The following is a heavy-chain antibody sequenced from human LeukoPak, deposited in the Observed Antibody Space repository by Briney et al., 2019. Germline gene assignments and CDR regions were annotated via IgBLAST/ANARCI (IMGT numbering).Heavy chain of an antibody. CDR3: ARVGTDYVDY. CDR1: GGSINYYY. D-gene: IGHD7-27*01. CDR2: IYYSGST. V-gene: IGHV4-59*01. J-gene: IGHJ4*02. Sequence: PSETLSLTCTVSGGSINYYYWSWIRQPPGKGLEWIGYIYYSGSTNYNPSLKSRVTISVDTSKNQFSLKLSSVTAADTAVYYCARVGTDYVDYWGQGTLVTVSS.